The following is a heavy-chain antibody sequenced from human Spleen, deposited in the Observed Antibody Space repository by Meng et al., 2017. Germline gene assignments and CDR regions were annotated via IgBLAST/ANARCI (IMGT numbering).Heavy chain of an antibody. Sequence: GGSLRLSCAASGFTSSSYWMTWLRQAPGKGLEWVANIAHDGSERFYVDSVKGRFTISRDNAKNSLYLQMNSLRAEDTAVYYCARDFRRIQLFLGQGEFDPWGQGTLVTVSS. CDR2: IAHDGSER. V-gene: IGHV3-7*03. CDR1: GFTSSSYW. D-gene: IGHD5-18*01. CDR3: ARDFRRIQLFLGQGEFDP. J-gene: IGHJ5*02.